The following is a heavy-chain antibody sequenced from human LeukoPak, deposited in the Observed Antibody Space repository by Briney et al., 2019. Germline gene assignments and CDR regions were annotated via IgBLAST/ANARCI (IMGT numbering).Heavy chain of an antibody. CDR1: GFTFSSYG. CDR3: ARDPYYDFWSGYLYYYYGMDV. V-gene: IGHV3-33*01. J-gene: IGHJ6*02. D-gene: IGHD3-3*01. CDR2: IWYDGSNK. Sequence: PERSLRLSCAASGFTFSSYGMHWVRQAPGKGLEWVAVIWYDGSNKYYADSVKGRFTISRDNSKNTLYLQMNSLRAEDTAVYYCARDPYYDFWSGYLYYYYGMDVWGQGTTVTVSS.